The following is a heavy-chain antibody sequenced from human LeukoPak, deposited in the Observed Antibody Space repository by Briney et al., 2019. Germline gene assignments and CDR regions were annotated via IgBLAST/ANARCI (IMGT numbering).Heavy chain of an antibody. CDR1: GFTFNDYT. CDR3: ATGLPSYSSSWYPGY. J-gene: IGHJ4*02. CDR2: ISSSSIYI. D-gene: IGHD6-13*01. Sequence: GGSLRLSCAASGFTFNDYTMNWVRQAPGKGLEWVSSISSSSIYIFYADSLKGRFTISRDNAKNPLYLQMNSLRVEDTAVYYCATGLPSYSSSWYPGYWGQGTLVTVSS. V-gene: IGHV3-21*01.